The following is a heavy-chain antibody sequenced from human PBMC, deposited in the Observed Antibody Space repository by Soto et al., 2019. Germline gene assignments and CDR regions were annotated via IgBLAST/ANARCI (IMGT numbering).Heavy chain of an antibody. Sequence: QVQLVQSGAEVKKPGSSVKVSCKASGGTFSSYAISWVRQAPGQGLEWMGGIIPIFGTANYAQKFQGRVTITADESTSTAYMELSSMRSEDTAVYYCATRVHYDFCCGYPLYYYYYGMDVWGQGTTVAVSS. CDR3: ATRVHYDFCCGYPLYYYYYGMDV. D-gene: IGHD3-3*01. J-gene: IGHJ6*02. CDR2: IIPIFGTA. CDR1: GGTFSSYA. V-gene: IGHV1-69*01.